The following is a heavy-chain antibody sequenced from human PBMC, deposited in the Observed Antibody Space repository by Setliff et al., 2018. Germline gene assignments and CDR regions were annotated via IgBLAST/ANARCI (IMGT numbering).Heavy chain of an antibody. Sequence: SETLSLTCAVFDFPVSGVYYWGWIRQPPGKGLEWIANVYYRGSTHYNPSLKSRVTMSIDTSKNQFFLKVRSVTAADTAVYYCARDRGSNNSPEDFDYWGLGTLVTVSS. D-gene: IGHD1-1*01. J-gene: IGHJ4*02. CDR2: VYYRGST. CDR3: ARDRGSNNSPEDFDY. CDR1: DFPVSGVYY. V-gene: IGHV4-38-2*02.